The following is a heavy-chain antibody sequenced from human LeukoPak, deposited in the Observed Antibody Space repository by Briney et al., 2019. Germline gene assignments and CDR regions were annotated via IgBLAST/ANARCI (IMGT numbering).Heavy chain of an antibody. Sequence: SETLSLTCTVSGYSISSGYYWGWIRQPPGKGLEWIGSIYHSGSTYYNPSLKSRVTISVDTSKNQFSLKLNSVTAADTAVYYCARELYCSGGSCHSRDAFDIWGQGTMVTVSS. V-gene: IGHV4-38-2*02. J-gene: IGHJ3*02. D-gene: IGHD2-15*01. CDR2: IYHSGST. CDR3: ARELYCSGGSCHSRDAFDI. CDR1: GYSISSGYY.